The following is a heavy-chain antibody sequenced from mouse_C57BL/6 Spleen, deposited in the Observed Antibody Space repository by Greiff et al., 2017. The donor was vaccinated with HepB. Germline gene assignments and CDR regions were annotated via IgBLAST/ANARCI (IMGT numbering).Heavy chain of an antibody. J-gene: IGHJ1*03. CDR3: ARYDGYYLHWYFDV. Sequence: QVHVKQSGPELVKPGASVKISCKASGYAFSSSWMNWVKQRPGKGLEWIGRIYPGDGDTNYNGKFKGKATLTADKSSSTAYMQLSSLTSEDSAVYFCARYDGYYLHWYFDVWGTGTTVTVSS. CDR1: GYAFSSSW. CDR2: IYPGDGDT. D-gene: IGHD2-3*01. V-gene: IGHV1-82*01.